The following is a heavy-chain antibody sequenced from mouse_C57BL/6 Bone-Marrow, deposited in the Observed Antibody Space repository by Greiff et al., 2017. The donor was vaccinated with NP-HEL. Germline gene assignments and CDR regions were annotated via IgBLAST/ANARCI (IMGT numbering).Heavy chain of an antibody. CDR3: ARRGYYDYDDFAY. CDR2: T. Sequence: QVHVKQSGAELVRPGTSVKVSCKASGYAFTNYLIEWVKQRPGTNYNEKFKGKATLTADKSSSTAYMQLSSLTSEDSAVYFCARRGYYDYDDFAYWGQGTLVTVSA. V-gene: IGHV1-54*01. J-gene: IGHJ3*01. CDR1: GYAFTNYL. D-gene: IGHD2-4*01.